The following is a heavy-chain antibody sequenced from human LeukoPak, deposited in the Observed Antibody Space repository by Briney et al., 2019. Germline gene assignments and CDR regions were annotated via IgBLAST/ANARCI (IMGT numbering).Heavy chain of an antibody. J-gene: IGHJ4*02. CDR2: INPNSGGT. D-gene: IGHD3-10*01. CDR1: GYTFTGYY. Sequence: ASVKVSCKASGYTFTGYYMHWVRQAPGQGLEWMGWINPNSGGTNYAQKFQGRVTMTRDTSISTAYMELSRLRSDDTAVYYCARGASITMVRGVIIAIDYWGQGTLVTVSS. V-gene: IGHV1-2*02. CDR3: ARGASITMVRGVIIAIDY.